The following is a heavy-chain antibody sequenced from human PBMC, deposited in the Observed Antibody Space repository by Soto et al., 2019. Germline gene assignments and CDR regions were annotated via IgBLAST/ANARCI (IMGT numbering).Heavy chain of an antibody. J-gene: IGHJ4*02. Sequence: QVQLQESGPGLVKPSQTLSLTCSVSVASINSANNYWSWIRQLPGKGLEWIGFISYTGKTYYNPPLKSRVTISVDTSENQFALDLTSVAAADTAVYYCARTTYNDLFISDFWGQGTLVTVSS. CDR1: VASINSANNY. V-gene: IGHV4-31*03. CDR3: ARTTYNDLFISDF. D-gene: IGHD3-9*01. CDR2: ISYTGKT.